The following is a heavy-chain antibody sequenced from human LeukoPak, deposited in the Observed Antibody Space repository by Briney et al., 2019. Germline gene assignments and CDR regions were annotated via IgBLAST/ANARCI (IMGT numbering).Heavy chain of an antibody. Sequence: ASVKVSCKASGYTFTGYYMHWVRQAPGQGLEWMGRIIPILGIANYAQKFQGRVTITADKSTSTAYMELSSLRSEDTAVYYCAPNKIYSYGIFDYWGQGTLVTVSS. J-gene: IGHJ4*02. V-gene: IGHV1-69*02. D-gene: IGHD5-18*01. CDR1: GYTFTGYY. CDR2: IIPILGIA. CDR3: APNKIYSYGIFDY.